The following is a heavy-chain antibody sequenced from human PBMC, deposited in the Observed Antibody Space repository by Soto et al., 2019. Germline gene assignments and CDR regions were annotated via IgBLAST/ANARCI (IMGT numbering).Heavy chain of an antibody. D-gene: IGHD2-15*01. CDR2: IIPILGIA. CDR1: GGSFSSYT. Sequence: QVQLVQSGAEVKKPGSSVKVSCKASGGSFSSYTICWVRQAPGQGLEWMGRIIPILGIANYAQKFQGRVTITADRSTSTAYMELSSLRSEDTAVYYCARGTGGNWFDYWGQGTLVTVSS. CDR3: ARGTGGNWFDY. J-gene: IGHJ4*02. V-gene: IGHV1-69*02.